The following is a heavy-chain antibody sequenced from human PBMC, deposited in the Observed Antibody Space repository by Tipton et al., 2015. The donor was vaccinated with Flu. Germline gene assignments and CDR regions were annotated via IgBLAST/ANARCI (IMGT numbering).Heavy chain of an antibody. V-gene: IGHV4-39*07. D-gene: IGHD1-1*01. CDR3: ARDLWNDRRAYYYYGVDV. J-gene: IGHJ6*02. CDR1: GGSISSSSYH. Sequence: TLSLTCTVSGGSISSSSYHWGWIRQPPGMGLEWIGSIYYSGTTYYNPSLKSRVTISVDSSKNEFSLTLASLTAADTAVYYCARDLWNDRRAYYYYGVDVWGQGTTVTVSS. CDR2: IYYSGTT.